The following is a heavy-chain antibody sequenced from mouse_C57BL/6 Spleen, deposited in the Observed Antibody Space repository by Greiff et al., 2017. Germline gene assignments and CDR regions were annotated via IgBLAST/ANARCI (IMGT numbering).Heavy chain of an antibody. J-gene: IGHJ3*01. CDR3: AREGYGSSEAWFAY. CDR1: GYSITSGYY. Sequence: EVKLMESGPGLVKPSQSLSLTCSVTGYSITSGYYWNWIRQFPGNKLEWMGYISYDGSNNYNPSLKNRISITRDTSKNQFFLKLNSVTTEDTATYYCAREGYGSSEAWFAYWGQGTLVTVSA. CDR2: ISYDGSN. D-gene: IGHD1-1*01. V-gene: IGHV3-6*01.